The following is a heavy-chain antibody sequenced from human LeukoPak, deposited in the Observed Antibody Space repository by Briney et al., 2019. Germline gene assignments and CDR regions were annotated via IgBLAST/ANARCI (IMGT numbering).Heavy chain of an antibody. CDR3: ARHLRRAGAFDI. CDR2: IYCSGST. J-gene: IGHJ3*02. CDR1: GVSISSSSYY. V-gene: IGHV4-39*01. D-gene: IGHD3-10*01. Sequence: SETLSLTCTVSGVSISSSSYYWGWIRQPPGKGLEWIGSIYCSGSTYYNPSLKSRVTISVDTSKNQFSLKLSSVTAADTAVYYCARHLRRAGAFDIWGQGTMVTVSS.